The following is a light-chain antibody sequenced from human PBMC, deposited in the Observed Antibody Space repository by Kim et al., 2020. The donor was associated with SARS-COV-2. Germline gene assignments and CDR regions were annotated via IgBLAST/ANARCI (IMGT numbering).Light chain of an antibody. J-gene: IGLJ2*01. CDR2: DDN. V-gene: IGLV1-51*01. CDR3: GAWDTGLNAGV. CDR1: SSNIGSNY. Sequence: GQKFIISCSGSSSNIGSNYVAWYQQFPGTAPKLLIYDDNKRPSGIPDRVSGSKSGTSATLGITGLQTGDEADYYCGAWDTGLNAGVFGGGTKLTVL.